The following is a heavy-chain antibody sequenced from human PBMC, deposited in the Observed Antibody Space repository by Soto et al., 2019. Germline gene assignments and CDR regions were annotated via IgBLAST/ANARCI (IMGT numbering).Heavy chain of an antibody. J-gene: IGHJ5*02. CDR3: ARCFGSGKNWFDP. Sequence: SETLSLTCTVSGGSIISTNYYWTWIRQPPWKGLEWIAYIYHSGDAYYNPSLQSRLILSIDTSKNQFSLTLNAVTAADTAVYYCARCFGSGKNWFDPWGQGXLVTVSS. V-gene: IGHV4-30-4*01. CDR1: GGSIISTNYY. CDR2: IYHSGDA. D-gene: IGHD3-10*01.